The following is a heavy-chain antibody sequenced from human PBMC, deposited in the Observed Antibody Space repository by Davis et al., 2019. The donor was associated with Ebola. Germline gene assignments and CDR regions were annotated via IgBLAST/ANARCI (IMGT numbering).Heavy chain of an antibody. J-gene: IGHJ3*02. CDR2: IYSGGGT. CDR3: TRAVWSGYSRGAFDI. Sequence: GESLKISCAASGFTVSSNYMSWVRQAPGKGLEWVSVIYSGGGTYYADSVKGRFTISRDNSKNTVYLQMNSLGAEDTAVYFCTRAVWSGYSRGAFDIWGQGTMVTVSS. V-gene: IGHV3-53*01. D-gene: IGHD3-3*01. CDR1: GFTVSSNY.